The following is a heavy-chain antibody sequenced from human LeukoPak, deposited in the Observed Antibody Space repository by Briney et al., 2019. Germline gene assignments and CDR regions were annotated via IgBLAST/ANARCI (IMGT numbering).Heavy chain of an antibody. Sequence: GRSLRLSCAASGFTFSSYAMHWVRQAPGKGLEWVAVISYDGSNKYYADSVKGRFTISRDNSKNTLYLQMNSLRAEDTAVYYCARGDDSSGYYYGFWGQGTLDTVSS. CDR1: GFTFSSYA. CDR2: ISYDGSNK. CDR3: ARGDDSSGYYYGF. V-gene: IGHV3-30-3*01. J-gene: IGHJ4*02. D-gene: IGHD3-22*01.